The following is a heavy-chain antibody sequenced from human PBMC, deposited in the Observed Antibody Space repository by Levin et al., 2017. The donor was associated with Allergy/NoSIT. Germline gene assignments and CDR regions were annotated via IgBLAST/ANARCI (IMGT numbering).Heavy chain of an antibody. Sequence: LSLTCAASGFTFSTYNMNWARQAPGKGLEWVSSINGRTNYIYYADSVKGRFSISRDNAKNSLYLQMNSLRAEDTAVYYCVREDGVVGATSHFDYWGQGTLVTVSS. CDR1: GFTFSTYN. CDR3: VREDGVVGATSHFDY. V-gene: IGHV3-21*01. CDR2: INGRTNYI. J-gene: IGHJ4*02. D-gene: IGHD1-26*01.